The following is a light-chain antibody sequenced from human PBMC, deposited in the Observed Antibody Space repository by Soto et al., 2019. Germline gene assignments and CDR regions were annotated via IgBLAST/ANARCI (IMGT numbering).Light chain of an antibody. J-gene: IGKJ1*01. CDR1: QSIGTY. CDR2: DAS. V-gene: IGKV1-5*01. CDR3: QQYQSYSRT. Sequence: IHVPPSPSTLTASLGDRVTITSRASQSIGTYLTWYQQKPGKAPELLIYDASSLKSGVPSRFSGSGSGTEFTLTISSLKPDDFATYYCQQYQSYSRTFGQGTKVDIK.